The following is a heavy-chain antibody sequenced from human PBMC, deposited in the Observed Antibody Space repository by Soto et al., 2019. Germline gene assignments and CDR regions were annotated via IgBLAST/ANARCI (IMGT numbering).Heavy chain of an antibody. Sequence: SLTCAVYGGSFSGYYWSWIRQPPGKGLEWIGEINHSGSTNYNPSLKSRVTISVDTSKNQFSLKLSSVTAADTAVYYCARSAYDFWSGYYRVYYYGMDVWGQGTTVTVSS. V-gene: IGHV4-34*01. D-gene: IGHD3-3*01. J-gene: IGHJ6*02. CDR2: INHSGST. CDR3: ARSAYDFWSGYYRVYYYGMDV. CDR1: GGSFSGYY.